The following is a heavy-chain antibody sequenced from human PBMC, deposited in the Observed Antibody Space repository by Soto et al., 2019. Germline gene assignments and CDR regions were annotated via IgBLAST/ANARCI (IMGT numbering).Heavy chain of an antibody. D-gene: IGHD6-19*01. J-gene: IGHJ6*02. CDR3: AAVPAWLPTDYYYYRMNL. Sequence: SVKVSCKASGFTFTSSAVQWVRQARGQRLEWLGSIVVGSSNTNCTQKLQERVTITREMCTSTDYLELRRLRPEDTTVYYCAAVPAWLPTDYYYYRMNLWGQGTQVTV. CDR1: GFTFTSSA. CDR2: IVVGSSNT. V-gene: IGHV1-58*01.